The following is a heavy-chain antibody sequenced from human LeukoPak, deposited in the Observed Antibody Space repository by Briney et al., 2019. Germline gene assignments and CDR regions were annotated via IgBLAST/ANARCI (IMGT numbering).Heavy chain of an antibody. Sequence: PGGSLRLSCAASGFTLSSYWMSWARQAPGKGLEWVANIKQDGSEKYYVDSVKGRCTISRDNAKNSLYLHMNSLRAEDTAVYYCAGYGDYPFNWFDPWGQGTLVTVSS. D-gene: IGHD4-17*01. CDR1: GFTLSSYW. CDR3: AGYGDYPFNWFDP. V-gene: IGHV3-7*01. J-gene: IGHJ5*02. CDR2: IKQDGSEK.